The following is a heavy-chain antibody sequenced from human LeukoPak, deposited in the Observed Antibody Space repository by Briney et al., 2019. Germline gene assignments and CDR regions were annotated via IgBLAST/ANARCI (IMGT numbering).Heavy chain of an antibody. CDR2: IVVGSGNT. D-gene: IGHD3-22*01. CDR1: GFTFTSSA. Sequence: ASVKVSCKASGFTFTSSAVQWVRQARGQRLEWIGWIVVGSGNTNYAQKFQERVTITRDMSTSTAYMELSSLRSEDTAVYYCAASLDYYDSSGYSYYFDYWGQGTLVTVSS. V-gene: IGHV1-58*01. J-gene: IGHJ4*02. CDR3: AASLDYYDSSGYSYYFDY.